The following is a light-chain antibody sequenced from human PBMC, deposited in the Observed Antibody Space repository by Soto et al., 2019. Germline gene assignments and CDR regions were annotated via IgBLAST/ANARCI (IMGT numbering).Light chain of an antibody. CDR1: QGINNY. CDR3: QKYDSAPRT. J-gene: IGKJ1*01. V-gene: IGKV1-27*01. Sequence: DIQMTQSPSSLSASVGDSVTITCRASQGINNYLAWYQQKPGKVPLLLIYSASTLKPGIPSRFSGSGAGTDFTLTISSLQPEDFATYYCQKYDSAPRTFGQGTKVDIK. CDR2: SAS.